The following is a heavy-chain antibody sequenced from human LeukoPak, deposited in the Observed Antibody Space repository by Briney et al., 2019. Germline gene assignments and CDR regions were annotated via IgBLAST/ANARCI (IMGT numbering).Heavy chain of an antibody. J-gene: IGHJ6*02. CDR3: AKDQVVVVAARGLYGMDV. Sequence: GGSLRLSCAASGFTFSSYGMHWVRQAPGKGLEWVAVIWYDGSNKYYADSVKGRFTISRDNSKNTLYLQMNSLRAEDTAVYYCAKDQVVVVAARGLYGMDVWGQGTTVTVSS. D-gene: IGHD2-15*01. CDR2: IWYDGSNK. CDR1: GFTFSSYG. V-gene: IGHV3-30*02.